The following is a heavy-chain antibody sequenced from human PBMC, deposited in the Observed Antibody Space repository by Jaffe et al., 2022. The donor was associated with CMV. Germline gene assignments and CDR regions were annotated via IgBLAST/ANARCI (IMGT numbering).Heavy chain of an antibody. Sequence: QLQLQESGPGLVKPSETLSLTCTVSGGSISSSSYYWGWIRQPPGKGLEWIGSIYYSGSTYYNPSLKSRVTISVDTSKNQFSLKLSSVTAADTAVYYCARGDYGDCFDYWGQGTLVTVSS. D-gene: IGHD4-17*01. CDR1: GGSISSSSYY. J-gene: IGHJ4*02. V-gene: IGHV4-39*01. CDR3: ARGDYGDCFDY. CDR2: IYYSGST.